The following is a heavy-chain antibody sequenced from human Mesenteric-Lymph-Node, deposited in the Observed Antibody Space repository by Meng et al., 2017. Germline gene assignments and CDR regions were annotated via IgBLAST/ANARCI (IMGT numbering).Heavy chain of an antibody. CDR1: GVTISVGDYY. CDR2: IYNRGST. CDR3: ARRGSWYAYFDD. J-gene: IGHJ4*02. D-gene: IGHD6-13*01. Sequence: DEAGPGLGQSSQTLSLTCIGAGVTISVGDYYWSWIRQPPGKGLEWIGDIYNRGSTYYNPSLKSRVTISVDTSKNQFSLKLTSVTAADTAVYYCARRGSWYAYFDDWGQGALVTVSS. V-gene: IGHV4-30-4*01.